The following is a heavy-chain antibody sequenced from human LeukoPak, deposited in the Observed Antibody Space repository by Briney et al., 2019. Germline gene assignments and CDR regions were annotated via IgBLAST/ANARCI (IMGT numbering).Heavy chain of an antibody. CDR3: ARGRWLQPIDY. J-gene: IGHJ4*02. CDR1: GGTFSSYA. Sequence: WASVKVSCKASGGTFSSYATSWVRQAPGQGLEWMGGIIPIFGTANYAQKFQGRVTITADESTSTAYMELSSLRSEDTAVYYCARGRWLQPIDYWGQGTLVTVSS. CDR2: IIPIFGTA. V-gene: IGHV1-69*13. D-gene: IGHD5-24*01.